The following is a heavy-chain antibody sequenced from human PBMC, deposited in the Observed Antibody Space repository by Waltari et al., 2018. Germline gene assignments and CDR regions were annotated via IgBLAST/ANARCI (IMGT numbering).Heavy chain of an antibody. CDR1: GFTFSGAA. D-gene: IGHD5-18*01. J-gene: IGHJ4*02. CDR2: IRSKANSYAT. CDR3: TRPGVDTAMASDY. V-gene: IGHV3-73*01. Sequence: EVQLVASGGGLVQPGGSLKLSCAASGFTFSGAAMQWVRQASGKGLEWVGRIRSKANSYATAYAASVKGRFTISRDDSKNTAYLQMNSLKTEDTAVYYCTRPGVDTAMASDYWGQGTLVTVSS.